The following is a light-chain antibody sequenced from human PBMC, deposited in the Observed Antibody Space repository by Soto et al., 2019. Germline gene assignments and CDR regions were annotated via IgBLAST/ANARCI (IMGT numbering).Light chain of an antibody. CDR3: QQYNNWPPWT. CDR1: QSVSSN. Sequence: EIGMTQSPSTLSVSQGERATLSCRASQSVSSNLAWYQQKPGQAPRLLIYGASPRATGIPARFSGSGSGTEFTLTISSLQSEDFAVYYCQQYNNWPPWTFGQGTKVDI. J-gene: IGKJ1*01. V-gene: IGKV3-15*01. CDR2: GAS.